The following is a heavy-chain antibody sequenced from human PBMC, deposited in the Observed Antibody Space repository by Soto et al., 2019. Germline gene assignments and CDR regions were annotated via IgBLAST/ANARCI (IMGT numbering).Heavy chain of an antibody. CDR1: GYSFTSYC. V-gene: IGHV5-51*01. CDR2: IYPGDCDT. CDR3: ARRGIAVAGRYYYYGMDV. J-gene: IGHJ6*02. Sequence: PGQSLKISCAVSGYSFTSYCIGWVRHMPGKGLEWMGIIYPGDCDTRYSPSFQGQVTISADKSISTAYLQWSSLKASDTAMYYCARRGIAVAGRYYYYGMDVWGQGTTVTGSS. D-gene: IGHD6-19*01.